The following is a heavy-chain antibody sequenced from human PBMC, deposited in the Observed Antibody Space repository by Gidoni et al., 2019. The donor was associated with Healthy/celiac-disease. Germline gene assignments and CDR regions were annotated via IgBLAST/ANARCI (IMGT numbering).Heavy chain of an antibody. V-gene: IGHV5-51*01. CDR1: GYGCTSNG. D-gene: IGHD3-3*01. Sequence: EAQLVQSGAEVKKPGEALKSCGKGRGYGCTSNGIGWVRQRPGKGLEWMGLIYPGDSATMSSPSFQGQVPLSAYTSISTAYLQWSSLKASDTAMYYCARLGAFWSGYLTGYFDYWGQGTLVTVSS. CDR2: IYPGDSAT. J-gene: IGHJ4*02. CDR3: ARLGAFWSGYLTGYFDY.